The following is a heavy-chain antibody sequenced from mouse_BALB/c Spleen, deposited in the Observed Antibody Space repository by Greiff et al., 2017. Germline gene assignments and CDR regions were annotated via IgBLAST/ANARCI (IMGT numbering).Heavy chain of an antibody. J-gene: IGHJ2*01. D-gene: IGHD2-1*01. V-gene: IGHV14-1*02. Sequence: EVKLLESGAELVRPGALVKLSCKASGFNIKDYYMHWVKQRPEQGLEWIGWIDPENGNTIYDPKFQGKASITADTSSNTAYLQISSLTSEDTAVYYCASYGNYVGYWGQGTTLTVSS. CDR3: ASYGNYVGY. CDR1: GFNIKDYY. CDR2: IDPENGNT.